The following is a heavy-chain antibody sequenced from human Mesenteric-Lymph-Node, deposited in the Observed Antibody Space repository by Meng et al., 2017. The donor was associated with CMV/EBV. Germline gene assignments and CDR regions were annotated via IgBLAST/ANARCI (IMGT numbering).Heavy chain of an antibody. D-gene: IGHD4-11*01. CDR2: ISYDGSNK. V-gene: IGHV3-30-3*01. J-gene: IGHJ4*02. CDR3: ARERHDYSNYVDY. CDR1: GFTVSIIY. Sequence: GGSLRLSCAASGFTVSIIYMSWVRQAPGKGLEWVAVISYDGSNKYYADSVKGRFTISRDNSKNTLYLQMNSLRAEDTAVYYCARERHDYSNYVDYWGQGTLVTVSS.